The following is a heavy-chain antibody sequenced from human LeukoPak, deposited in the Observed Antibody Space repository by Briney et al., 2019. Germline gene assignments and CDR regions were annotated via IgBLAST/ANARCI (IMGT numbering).Heavy chain of an antibody. CDR2: ISSSGSTI. V-gene: IGHV3-48*03. D-gene: IGHD1-26*01. CDR1: GFTFRSYE. CDR3: ARDGKWEPFYYYYGMDV. Sequence: PGGSLRLSCAASGFTFRSYEMNWGRQAPGRGLEWVSYISSSGSTIYYADSVKGRFTISRDNAKNSLYLQMNSLRAEDTAVYYCARDGKWEPFYYYYGMDVWGQGTTVTVSS. J-gene: IGHJ6*02.